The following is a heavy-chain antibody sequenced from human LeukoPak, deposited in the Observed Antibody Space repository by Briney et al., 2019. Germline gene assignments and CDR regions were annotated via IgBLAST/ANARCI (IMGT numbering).Heavy chain of an antibody. CDR3: ARGPPYGGYDY. J-gene: IGHJ4*02. D-gene: IGHD4-23*01. CDR1: GFTFSTYG. CDR2: ISSSSSII. Sequence: PGGSLRLPCAPSGFTFSTYGMHWVRQAPGKGLEWVSYISSSSSIIYYADCVKGRFTISRDNAKNSLYLQMSSLKDEDTAVYYCARGPPYGGYDYWGQGTLVTVSS. V-gene: IGHV3-48*02.